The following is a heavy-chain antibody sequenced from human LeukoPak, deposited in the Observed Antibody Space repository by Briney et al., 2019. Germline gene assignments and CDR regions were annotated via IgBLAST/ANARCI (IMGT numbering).Heavy chain of an antibody. J-gene: IGHJ4*02. V-gene: IGHV3-48*01. CDR3: ARGAAHSYGYFSDY. D-gene: IGHD5-18*01. Sequence: GGSLRLSCEGSGFIFSDYSMSWVRQAPGKGLEWLSFISTSSNTIYYADSVRGRFTASRDNGNNLLFLQMTGLRAEDTAAYYCARGAAHSYGYFSDYWGQGILVAVSS. CDR2: ISTSSNTI. CDR1: GFIFSDYS.